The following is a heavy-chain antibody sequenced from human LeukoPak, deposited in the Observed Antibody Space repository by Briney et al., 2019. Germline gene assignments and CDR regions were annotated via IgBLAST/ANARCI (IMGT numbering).Heavy chain of an antibody. CDR2: IGKDGTGN. D-gene: IGHD2/OR15-2a*01. CDR1: GFSLSRYW. CDR3: ARDLDFYATDY. J-gene: IGHJ4*02. Sequence: GGSLRLSCAAAGFSLSRYWMSWVRQAQGKGLEWVANIGKDGTGNKYVDSVKGRFIISRDNAKNSVYLEMNSLRADDTAVYYCARDLDFYATDYWGQGTLVTVSS. V-gene: IGHV3-7*01.